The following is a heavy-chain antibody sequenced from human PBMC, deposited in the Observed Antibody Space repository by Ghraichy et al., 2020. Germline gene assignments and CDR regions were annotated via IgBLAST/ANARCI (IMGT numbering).Heavy chain of an antibody. CDR2: LYLGDDG. CDR3: VRENWYYFDH. CDR1: GFSVGTYY. D-gene: IGHD3-16*01. Sequence: GGSLRLSCEVSGFSVGTYYMSWVRQAPGKGLEWVAVLYLGDDGDFADSVRGKFSISRDDSKNTMYLQMNRLGVEDTAVYYCVRENWYYFDHWGPGTLVTVSS. J-gene: IGHJ4*02. V-gene: IGHV3-66*01.